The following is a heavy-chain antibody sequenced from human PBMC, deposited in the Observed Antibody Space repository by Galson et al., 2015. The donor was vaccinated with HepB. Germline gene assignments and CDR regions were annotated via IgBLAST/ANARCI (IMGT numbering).Heavy chain of an antibody. CDR2: ISAYNGNT. CDR1: GYTFTSYG. Sequence: SVKVSCKASGYTFTSYGISWVRQAPGQGLEWMGWISAYNGNTNYAQKLQGRVTMTTDTSTSTAYMELRSLRSDDTAVYYCARVPCSSTSCYTGSFYFDYWGQGTLVTVSS. V-gene: IGHV1-18*04. J-gene: IGHJ4*02. CDR3: ARVPCSSTSCYTGSFYFDY. D-gene: IGHD2-2*02.